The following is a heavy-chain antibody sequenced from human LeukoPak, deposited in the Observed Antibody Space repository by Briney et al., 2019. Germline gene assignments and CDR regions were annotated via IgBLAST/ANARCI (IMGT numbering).Heavy chain of an antibody. J-gene: IGHJ6*02. D-gene: IGHD3-10*01. Sequence: SETLSLTCTVSSGSISSYYWSWIRQPPGKGLEWIGYIYYSGSTNYNPSLKSRVTISVDTSKNQFSLKLSSVTAADTAVYYCARDSARYYGSGSYRPYYYYGMDVWGQGTTVTVSS. CDR2: IYYSGST. V-gene: IGHV4-59*01. CDR3: ARDSARYYGSGSYRPYYYYGMDV. CDR1: SGSISSYY.